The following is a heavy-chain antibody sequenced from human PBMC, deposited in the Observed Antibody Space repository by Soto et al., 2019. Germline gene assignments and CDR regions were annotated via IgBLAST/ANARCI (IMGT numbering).Heavy chain of an antibody. D-gene: IGHD2-15*01. Sequence: SETLSLTCTVSGGSISNYYWNWIRQPPGKALEWIGYLYPSGSTNYNPSLKSRVTMSVDTSKNQFSLKLSSVTAADTAVYYCARQTEYCSGGSCSLPLDYWGQGTLVTVSS. CDR2: LYPSGST. CDR3: ARQTEYCSGGSCSLPLDY. J-gene: IGHJ4*02. CDR1: GGSISNYY. V-gene: IGHV4-59*08.